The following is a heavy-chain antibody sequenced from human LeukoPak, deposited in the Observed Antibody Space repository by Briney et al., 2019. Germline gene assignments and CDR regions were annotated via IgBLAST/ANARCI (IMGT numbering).Heavy chain of an antibody. CDR3: AKNPLAYCGGDCYIDY. J-gene: IGHJ4*02. D-gene: IGHD2-21*01. V-gene: IGHV3-53*01. CDR1: GFTVSSNY. CDR2: IYSGGST. Sequence: GGSLRLSCAASGFTVSSNYMSWVRQAPGKGLEWVSVIYSGGSTYYADSVKGRFTISRDNSKNTLYLQMNSLRAEDTAVYYCAKNPLAYCGGDCYIDYWGQGTLVTVSS.